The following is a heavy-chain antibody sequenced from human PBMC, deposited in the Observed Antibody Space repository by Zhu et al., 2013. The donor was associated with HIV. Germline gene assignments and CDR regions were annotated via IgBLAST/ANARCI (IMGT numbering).Heavy chain of an antibody. J-gene: IGHJ5*02. D-gene: IGHD3-22*01. CDR3: AIDSSGTREHH. Sequence: QVQLVQSGAEVKKPGASVKVSCKASGYTFTGYYMHWVRQAPGQGLEWMGWINPNSGGVNYAQKFQGRVTMTRDTSISTAYMELSRLTSADTAVFYCAIDSSGTREHHWGQGTLVTVSS. V-gene: IGHV1-2*02. CDR1: GYTFTGYY. CDR2: INPNSGGV.